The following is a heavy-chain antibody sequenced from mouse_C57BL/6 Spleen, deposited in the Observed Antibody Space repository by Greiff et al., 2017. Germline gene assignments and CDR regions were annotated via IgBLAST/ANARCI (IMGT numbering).Heavy chain of an antibody. D-gene: IGHD1-1*01. CDR2: ISSGSSTI. V-gene: IGHV5-17*01. CDR3: ARSSGSSGAMDY. Sequence: EVKLVESGGGLVKPGGSLKLSCAASGFTFSDYGMHWVRQAPEKGLEWVAYISSGSSTIYYADTVKGRFTISRDTAKNTLFLQMTSLRSEDTAMYYCARSSGSSGAMDYWGQGTSVTVSS. J-gene: IGHJ4*01. CDR1: GFTFSDYG.